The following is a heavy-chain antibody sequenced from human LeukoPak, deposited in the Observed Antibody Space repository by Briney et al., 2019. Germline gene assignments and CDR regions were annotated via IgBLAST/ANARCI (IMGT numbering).Heavy chain of an antibody. CDR2: INHSGRT. Sequence: ASDTLSLTCAVSGGFLSGSYCTWVRQSPGEGLEWIGEINHSGRTNYNPSLQSRVTISLDTTRSQFSLILRSVTAADTAVYYCARDPCSSINCPLRFWGQGTLVTVSS. CDR3: ARDPCSSINCPLRF. D-gene: IGHD2-2*01. CDR1: GGFLSGSY. J-gene: IGHJ4*02. V-gene: IGHV4-34*01.